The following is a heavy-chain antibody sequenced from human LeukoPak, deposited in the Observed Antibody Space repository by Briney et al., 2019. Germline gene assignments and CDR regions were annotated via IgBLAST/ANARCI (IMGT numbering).Heavy chain of an antibody. V-gene: IGHV3-21*01. CDR3: ARDLSPSERAFDI. D-gene: IGHD1-26*01. Sequence: GGSLRLSCAASGFRLSDYHVNWVRQAPGKGLEWVSFITYDADIITYGDSVRGRFTISRDSARQSVHLQMNSLRAEDTAVYYCARDLSPSERAFDIWGQGTLVTVSS. J-gene: IGHJ3*02. CDR2: ITYDADII. CDR1: GFRLSDYH.